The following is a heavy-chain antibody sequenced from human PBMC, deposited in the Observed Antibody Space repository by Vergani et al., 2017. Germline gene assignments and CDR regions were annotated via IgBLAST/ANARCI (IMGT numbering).Heavy chain of an antibody. CDR3: AKAPYDSSGYYHYYFDY. Sequence: EVQLVESGGGLVKPGGSLRLSCAASGFTFSSYAMSWVRQAPGKGLEWVSAISGSGGSTYYADSVKGRFTISRDNSKNTLYLQMNSLRAEDTAVYYCAKAPYDSSGYYHYYFDYWGQGTLVTVSS. V-gene: IGHV3-23*04. D-gene: IGHD3-22*01. J-gene: IGHJ4*02. CDR2: ISGSGGST. CDR1: GFTFSSYA.